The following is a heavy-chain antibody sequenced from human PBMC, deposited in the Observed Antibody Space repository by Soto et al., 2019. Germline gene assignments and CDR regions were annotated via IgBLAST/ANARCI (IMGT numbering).Heavy chain of an antibody. CDR2: IYSGGST. CDR3: ARGGDSSSWSGDWFDP. CDR1: GFTFSSYA. Sequence: GGSLRLSCAASGFTFSSYAMSWVRQAPGKGLEWVSVIYSGGSTYYADSVKGRFTISRDNSKNTLYLQMNSLRAEDTAVYYCARGGDSSSWSGDWFDPWGQGTLVTVSS. J-gene: IGHJ5*02. V-gene: IGHV3-53*01. D-gene: IGHD6-13*01.